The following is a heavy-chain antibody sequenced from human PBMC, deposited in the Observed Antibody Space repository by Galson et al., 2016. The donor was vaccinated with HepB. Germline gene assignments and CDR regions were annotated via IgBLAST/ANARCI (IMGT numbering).Heavy chain of an antibody. D-gene: IGHD6-19*01. CDR3: ARCSVYSSGWCNSFDP. CDR2: GGS. V-gene: IGHV3-23*01. Sequence: GGSEYTDSVKGRFTTSRDISKNTLYLQMSSLRAEDTAVYYCARCSVYSSGWCNSFDPWGQGTLVIVSS. J-gene: IGHJ5*02.